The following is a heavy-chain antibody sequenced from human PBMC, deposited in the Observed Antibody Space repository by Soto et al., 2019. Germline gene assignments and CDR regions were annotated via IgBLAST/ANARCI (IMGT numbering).Heavy chain of an antibody. CDR1: GYTFTGYY. Sequence: GASVKVSCKASGYTFTGYYMPWLRQAPGQGLEWMGWINPNSGGTNYAQKFQGRVTMTRDTSISTAYMELSRLRSDDTAVYYCARITREPTPDAFDIWGQGTMVTVSS. D-gene: IGHD3-10*01. CDR3: ARITREPTPDAFDI. J-gene: IGHJ3*02. CDR2: INPNSGGT. V-gene: IGHV1-2*02.